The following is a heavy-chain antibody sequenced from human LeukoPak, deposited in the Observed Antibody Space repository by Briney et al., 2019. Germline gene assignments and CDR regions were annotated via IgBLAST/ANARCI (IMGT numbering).Heavy chain of an antibody. CDR1: GYTFTIYG. V-gene: IGHV1-18*01. J-gene: IGHJ4*02. D-gene: IGHD3-22*01. CDR2: ISAYNGNT. CDR3: ARWNYYDSSGYFADY. Sequence: GASVNVSCKSSGYTFTIYGISWVRQAPGQGLEWMGWISAYNGNTNYAQKLQGRVTMTTDTSTSTAYMELRSLRSDDTAVYYCARWNYYDSSGYFADYWGQGTLVTVSS.